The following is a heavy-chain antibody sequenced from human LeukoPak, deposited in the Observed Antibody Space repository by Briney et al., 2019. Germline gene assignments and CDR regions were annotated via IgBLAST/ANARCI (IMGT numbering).Heavy chain of an antibody. CDR2: ISSSGSTI. CDR3: ARDRVYYDSSGYYRRINWFDP. J-gene: IGHJ5*02. V-gene: IGHV3-11*04. Sequence: GGSLRLSCAASGFTFSDYYMSWIRQAPGKGLEWVSYISSSGSTIYYADSVKGRFTISRDNSKNTLYLQMNSLRAEDTAVYYCARDRVYYDSSGYYRRINWFDPWGQGTLVTVSS. D-gene: IGHD3-22*01. CDR1: GFTFSDYY.